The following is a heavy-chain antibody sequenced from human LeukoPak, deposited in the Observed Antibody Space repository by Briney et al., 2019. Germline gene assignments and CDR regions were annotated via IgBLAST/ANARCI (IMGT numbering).Heavy chain of an antibody. CDR1: GYTFTGYY. D-gene: IGHD1-26*01. J-gene: IGHJ4*02. Sequence: VASVKASCKASGYTFTGYYMHWVRQAPGQGLEWMGRINPNSGGTNYAQKFQGRVTMTRDTSISTAYMELSRLRSDDTAVYYCARRYQWELLPFDYWGQGTLVTVSS. CDR3: ARRYQWELLPFDY. CDR2: INPNSGGT. V-gene: IGHV1-2*06.